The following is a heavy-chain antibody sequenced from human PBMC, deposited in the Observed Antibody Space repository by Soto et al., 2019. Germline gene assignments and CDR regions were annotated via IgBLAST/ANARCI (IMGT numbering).Heavy chain of an antibody. D-gene: IGHD6-19*01. Sequence: QVQLLQSGAEVKKPGSSVRVSCEASGGTFRTYAISWVRQAPGQGLEWMGEIIPIFGTVNYAQKFQGRVPITADESTTTGYMDLRSLRSEDTAVYYWAKGAVAGTPSSYYYYCMDVCGQGTTVTVSS. CDR1: GGTFRTYA. CDR2: IIPIFGTV. V-gene: IGHV1-69*12. CDR3: AKGAVAGTPSSYYYYCMDV. J-gene: IGHJ6*02.